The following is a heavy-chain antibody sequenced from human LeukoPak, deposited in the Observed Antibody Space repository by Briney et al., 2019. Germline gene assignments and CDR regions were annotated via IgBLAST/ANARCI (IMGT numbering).Heavy chain of an antibody. CDR2: IKQDGSEK. CDR3: ARKREAFDY. J-gene: IGHJ4*02. Sequence: GGSLRLSCAAPGFTFSSYWMSWVRQAPGKGLEWVANIKQDGSEKYYVDSVKGRFTISRDNAKNSLYLQMNSLRAEDTAVYYCARKREAFDYWGQGTLVTVSS. V-gene: IGHV3-7*01. CDR1: GFTFSSYW.